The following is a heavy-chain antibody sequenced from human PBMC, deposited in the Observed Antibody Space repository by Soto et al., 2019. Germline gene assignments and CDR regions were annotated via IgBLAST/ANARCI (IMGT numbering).Heavy chain of an antibody. J-gene: IGHJ5*02. D-gene: IGHD2-15*01. CDR1: GYTFTSYY. CDR2: INPSGGST. Sequence: QVQLVQSGAEVKKPGASVKVSCKASGYTFTSYYMHWVRQAPGQGLEWMGIINPSGGSTSYAQKFQGRVTMTRDTSTSTVYMELSSLRSEATAVYYCARGSDIVVVVAATPASYPGFDPWGQGTLVTVSS. CDR3: ARGSDIVVVVAATPASYPGFDP. V-gene: IGHV1-46*03.